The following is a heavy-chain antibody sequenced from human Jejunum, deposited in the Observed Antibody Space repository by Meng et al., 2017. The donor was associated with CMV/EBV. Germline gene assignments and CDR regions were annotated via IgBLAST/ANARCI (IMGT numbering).Heavy chain of an antibody. J-gene: IGHJ4*02. D-gene: IGHD3-10*01. CDR3: ARDYGSGSYTSTYYFNY. CDR1: YP. CDR2: ISGSSRSDYI. Sequence: YPLNWVRQAPGKGLEWVSSISGSSRSDYIYYADSVKGRFTISRDNTRNSLYLQMSTLRVEDTAVYYCARDYGSGSYTSTYYFNYWGQGTRVTDSS. V-gene: IGHV3-21*01.